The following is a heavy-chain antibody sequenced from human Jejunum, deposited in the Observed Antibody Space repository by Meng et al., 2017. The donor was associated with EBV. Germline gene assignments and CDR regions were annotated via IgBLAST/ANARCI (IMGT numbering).Heavy chain of an antibody. CDR1: GFTFSTYG. V-gene: IGHV3-30*03. CDR3: ATELYPPGTKFN. D-gene: IGHD2-8*01. Sequence: QVQLVESGGGMVQPGRXXXLSCAASGFTFSTYGMHWVRQAPGKGLEWVAVLSYDGSNKFYADSVKGRFTISRDNSKNTLYLQMNSLEAEDTAVYYCATELYPPGTKFNWGQGTLVTVSS. J-gene: IGHJ4*02. CDR2: LSYDGSNK.